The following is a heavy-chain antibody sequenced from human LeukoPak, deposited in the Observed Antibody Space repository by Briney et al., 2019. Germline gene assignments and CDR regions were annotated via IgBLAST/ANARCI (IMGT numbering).Heavy chain of an antibody. CDR3: ARDGSAAAGTGRYFDL. D-gene: IGHD6-13*01. J-gene: IGHJ2*01. V-gene: IGHV3-30*04. CDR1: GFTFSSYA. CDR2: ISYDGSNK. Sequence: GRSLRLSCAASGFTFSSYAMHWVRQAPGKGLEWVAVISYDGSNKYYADSVKGRFTISRDNSKNTLYLQMNSLRAEDTAVYYCARDGSAAAGTGRYFDLWGRGTLVTVSS.